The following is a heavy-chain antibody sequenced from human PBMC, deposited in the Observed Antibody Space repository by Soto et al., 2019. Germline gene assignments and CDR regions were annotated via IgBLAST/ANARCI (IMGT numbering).Heavy chain of an antibody. V-gene: IGHV1-46*03. D-gene: IGHD3-3*01. CDR3: ASWRGYTPSSTTDFWSGPFDY. CDR1: GYTFTSHY. J-gene: IGHJ4*02. CDR2: INPSSGST. Sequence: QVHLVQSGAGVQKPGASVKVSCKASGYTFTSHYIHWVRQAPGQGLEWMGIINPSSGSTNYAQRFQGRVTMTRDTSKSMVYMELSSLRSEDTAVYYCASWRGYTPSSTTDFWSGPFDYWGQGTLVTVSS.